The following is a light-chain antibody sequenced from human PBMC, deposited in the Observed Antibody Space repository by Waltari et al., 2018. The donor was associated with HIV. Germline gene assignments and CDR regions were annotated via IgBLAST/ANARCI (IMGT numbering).Light chain of an antibody. CDR2: DND. V-gene: IGLV1-51*01. CDR1: RSNIWESY. J-gene: IGLJ2*01. Sequence: QSVLTQPPSVSAAPGQKVTIPCSGSRSNIWESYSSWYQQLPETAPKLLIYDNDKRPSGIADRFSGSKSGTSAALGITGLQTGDEAVYYCGTWDTSLSSGEVFGGGTKLTVL. CDR3: GTWDTSLSSGEV.